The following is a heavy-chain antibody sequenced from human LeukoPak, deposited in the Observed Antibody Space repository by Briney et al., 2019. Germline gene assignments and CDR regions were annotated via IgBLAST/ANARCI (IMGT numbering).Heavy chain of an antibody. D-gene: IGHD6-13*01. CDR2: IWSDGIKT. CDR3: ARDCDTNSRYSWFDP. V-gene: IGHV3-33*01. Sequence: GRSPRLSCAASGFTFSSFGIHWVRQAPGKGLEWVAVIWSDGIKTYYGDSVKGRFTISRDTSRDTVYLQMNSLRAEDTAVYYCARDCDTNSRYSWFDPWGQGTLVTVSS. CDR1: GFTFSSFG. J-gene: IGHJ5*02.